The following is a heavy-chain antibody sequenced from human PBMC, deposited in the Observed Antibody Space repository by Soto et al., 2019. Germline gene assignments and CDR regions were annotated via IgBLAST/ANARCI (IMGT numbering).Heavy chain of an antibody. CDR2: VYYTGST. D-gene: IGHD6-19*01. CDR3: ARSVAVPGAHIDY. V-gene: IGHV4-59*01. Sequence: SETLSLTCSVSGGSISGSYWSWIRQSPGKGLEWLGYVYYTGSTNYSPSLRSRVSISVDTSKNEFSLRLSSVTAAGTAVYFCARSVAVPGAHIDYWGQGTQVTVSS. CDR1: GGSISGSY. J-gene: IGHJ4*02.